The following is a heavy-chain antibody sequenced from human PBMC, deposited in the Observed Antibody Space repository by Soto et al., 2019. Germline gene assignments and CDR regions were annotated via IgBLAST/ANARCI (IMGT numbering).Heavy chain of an antibody. D-gene: IGHD5-12*01. CDR1: GYTFTSYD. V-gene: IGHV1-8*01. CDR3: ARGGYSGYGRYRTNWFDP. CDR2: MNPNSGNT. J-gene: IGHJ5*02. Sequence: ASVKVSCKASGYTFTSYDINWVRQATGQGLEWMGWMNPNSGNTGYAQKFQGRVTMTRNTSISTAYMELSSLRSEDTAVYYCARGGYSGYGRYRTNWFDPWGQGTLVTVSS.